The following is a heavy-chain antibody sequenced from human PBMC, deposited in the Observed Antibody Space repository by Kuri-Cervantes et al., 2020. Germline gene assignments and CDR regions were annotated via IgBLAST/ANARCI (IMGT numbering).Heavy chain of an antibody. V-gene: IGHV4-30-4*08. CDR1: GGPISSDDYY. Sequence: LRLSCTVSGGPISSDDYYWSWIRQPPGKGLEWIGYIYYSGSTYYNPSLKSRVTISVDTSKNQFSLKLSSVTAADTAVYYCVRGRNWYFDLWGRGTLVTVSS. J-gene: IGHJ2*01. CDR2: IYYSGST. CDR3: VRGRNWYFDL.